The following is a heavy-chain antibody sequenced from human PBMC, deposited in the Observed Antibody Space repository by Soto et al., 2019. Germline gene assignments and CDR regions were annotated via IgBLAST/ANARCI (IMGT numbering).Heavy chain of an antibody. D-gene: IGHD6-13*01. J-gene: IGHJ6*02. V-gene: IGHV4-31*03. CDR2: IYYSGST. CDR3: ARETSSSWYLYYYGMDV. CDR1: GGSISSGGYY. Sequence: QVQLQESGPGLVKPSQTLSLTCTVSGGSISSGGYYWNWIRQHPGKGLEWIGYIYYSGSTYYNPSLKSRVTLSVDTSKNQFSLKLSSVTAADTAVYYCARETSSSWYLYYYGMDVWGQGTTVTVSS.